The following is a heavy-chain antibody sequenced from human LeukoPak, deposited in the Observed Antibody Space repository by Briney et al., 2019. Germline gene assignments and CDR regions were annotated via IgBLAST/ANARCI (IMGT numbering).Heavy chain of an antibody. CDR1: GFTFSSYW. CDR2: INSDGSST. Sequence: GGSLRLSCAASGFTFSSYWMHWVRQAPGKGLVWVSRINSDGSSTSYADSVKGRFTISRDNAKNPLYLQMNSLRAEDTAVYYCARSEWELLPADYWGQGTLVTVSS. D-gene: IGHD1-26*01. CDR3: ARSEWELLPADY. J-gene: IGHJ4*02. V-gene: IGHV3-74*01.